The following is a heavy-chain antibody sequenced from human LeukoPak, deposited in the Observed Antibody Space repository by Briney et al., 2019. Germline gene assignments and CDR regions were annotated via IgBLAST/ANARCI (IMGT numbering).Heavy chain of an antibody. J-gene: IGHJ5*02. CDR2: ISYDGSNK. Sequence: GGSLRLSCAASGFTFSSYAMHWVRQAPGKGLEWVAVISYDGSNKYYADSVKGRFTISRDNSKNTLYLQMNSLRAEDTAVYYCARDLGCSSTSCYLNWFDPWGQGTLVTVSS. D-gene: IGHD2-2*01. V-gene: IGHV3-30-3*01. CDR1: GFTFSSYA. CDR3: ARDLGCSSTSCYLNWFDP.